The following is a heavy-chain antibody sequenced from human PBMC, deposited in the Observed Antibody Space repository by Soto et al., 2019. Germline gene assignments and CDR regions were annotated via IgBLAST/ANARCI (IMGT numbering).Heavy chain of an antibody. CDR2: IYHSGST. CDR1: GYSISSGYY. V-gene: IGHV4-38-2*01. D-gene: IGHD3-9*01. Sequence: SENLSLTCAVSGYSISSGYYWGWIRQPPGKGLEWIGSIYHSGSTYYNPSLKSRVTISVDTSKNQFSLKLSSVTAADTAVYYYASYSPYHDISRGEYFGMDAWGKGPTGT. J-gene: IGHJ6*04. CDR3: ASYSPYHDISRGEYFGMDA.